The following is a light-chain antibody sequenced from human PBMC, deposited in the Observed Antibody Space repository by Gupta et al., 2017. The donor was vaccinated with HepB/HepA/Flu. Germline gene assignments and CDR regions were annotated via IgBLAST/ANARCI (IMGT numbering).Light chain of an antibody. V-gene: IGKV1-12*01. J-gene: IGKJ4*01. CDR1: QGISSW. CDR2: AAS. Sequence: DFQVPHSPSPVSASAGDSVPITCRPSQGISSWLAWYQQKPGKAPKLLIYAASSLQIGVPSRFSGSGSGTDFTLTISSLQPEDLATYYCQQANSFPPTFGGGTKVEIK. CDR3: QQANSFPPT.